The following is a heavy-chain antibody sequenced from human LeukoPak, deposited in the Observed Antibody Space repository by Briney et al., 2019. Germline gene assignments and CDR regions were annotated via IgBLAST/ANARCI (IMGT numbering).Heavy chain of an antibody. V-gene: IGHV3-30*18. CDR3: AKAPGGYDYGDYGGDY. D-gene: IGHD4-17*01. J-gene: IGHJ4*02. CDR1: GFTFGSYG. CDR2: ISYDGSNK. Sequence: GGSLRLSCAASGFTFGSYGMHWVRQAPGKGLEWVAVISYDGSNKYYADSVKGRFTISRDNSKNTLYLQMNSLRAEDTAVYYCAKAPGGYDYGDYGGDYWGQGTLVTVSS.